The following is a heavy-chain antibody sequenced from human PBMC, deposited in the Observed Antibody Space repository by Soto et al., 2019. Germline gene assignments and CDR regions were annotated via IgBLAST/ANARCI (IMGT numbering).Heavy chain of an antibody. V-gene: IGHV3-21*01. CDR2: ISSNSAYI. D-gene: IGHD6-13*01. CDR1: GFTFRSCT. J-gene: IGHJ5*02. Sequence: PGGSLRLSCAASGFTFRSCTMNWVRQAPGKGLEWVSTISSNSAYIYYTDALRGRFPISRDNAKNSLHLQLNRLRAEYTAVYYCTRDASRDSSARGWFDPWGPGTLVTVS. CDR3: TRDASRDSSARGWFDP.